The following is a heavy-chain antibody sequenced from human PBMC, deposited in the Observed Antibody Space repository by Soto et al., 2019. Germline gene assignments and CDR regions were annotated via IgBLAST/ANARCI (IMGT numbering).Heavy chain of an antibody. CDR3: ASHTADYAGYYYYYMDV. J-gene: IGHJ6*03. CDR2: IYYSGST. D-gene: IGHD4-17*01. CDR1: GVSISSRGYY. Sequence: SQTLSLTCTVSGVSISSRGYYWSWIRQHPGKGLEWIGYIYYSGSTYYNPSLKSRVTISVDTSKNQFSLKLSSVTAADTAVYYCASHTADYAGYYYYYMDVWGKGTTVTVSS. V-gene: IGHV4-31*03.